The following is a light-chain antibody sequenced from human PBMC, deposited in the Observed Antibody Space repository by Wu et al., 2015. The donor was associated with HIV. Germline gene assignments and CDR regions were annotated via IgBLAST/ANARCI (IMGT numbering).Light chain of an antibody. CDR1: QSVNSDY. J-gene: IGKJ1*01. CDR3: QQYGSSPGT. V-gene: IGKV3-20*01. CDR2: GAS. Sequence: EIVLTQSPGTLSLSPGERATLSCRASQSVNSDYLAWYQQKPGQTPSLLIYGASSRATGVPDRFSGSGSGTDFTLTISRLDPEDFAVYYCQQYGSSPGTFGQGTKGGNQT.